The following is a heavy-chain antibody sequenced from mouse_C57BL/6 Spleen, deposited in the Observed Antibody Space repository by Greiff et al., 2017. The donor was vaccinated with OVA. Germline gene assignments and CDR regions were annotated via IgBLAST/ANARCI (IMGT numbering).Heavy chain of an antibody. CDR3: ARGTVGDFDY. Sequence: EVKLMESGPVLVKPGASVKMSCKASGYTFTDYYMNWVKQSHGKSLEWIGVINPYNGGTSYNQKFKGKATLTVDKSSSTAYMELNSLTSEDSAVYYCARGTVGDFDYWGQGTTLTVSS. CDR1: GYTFTDYY. CDR2: INPYNGGT. J-gene: IGHJ2*01. D-gene: IGHD1-1*01. V-gene: IGHV1-19*01.